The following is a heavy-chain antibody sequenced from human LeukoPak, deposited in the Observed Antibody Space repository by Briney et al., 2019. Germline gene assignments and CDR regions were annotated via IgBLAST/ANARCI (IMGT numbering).Heavy chain of an antibody. CDR1: GFTFRSYE. CDR2: ISSSGSTI. V-gene: IGHV3-48*03. D-gene: IGHD3-22*01. CDR3: AGSYDSTDY. J-gene: IGHJ4*02. Sequence: GGSLRLSCAASGFTFRSYEMNWVRQAPGKGLEWVSYISSSGSTIYYAGPVKGRFTISRDNAKNSLYLQMNSLRAEDTAVYYCAGSYDSTDYWGQGTLVTVSS.